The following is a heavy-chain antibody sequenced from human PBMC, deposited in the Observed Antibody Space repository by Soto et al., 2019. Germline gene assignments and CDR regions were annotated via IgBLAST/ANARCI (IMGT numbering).Heavy chain of an antibody. Sequence: EVQLVESGGGLVQPGGSLRLSCEASGFTFRNYDMHWVRQGTGKGLEWVSGISAAGDPDYADSVEGRFTISRENAQNSFFLQMNSLRVSDTAVYYCARTDRDFYGLDVWGQGTTVIVS. CDR2: ISAAGDP. J-gene: IGHJ6*02. V-gene: IGHV3-13*05. CDR3: ARTDRDFYGLDV. CDR1: GFTFRNYD.